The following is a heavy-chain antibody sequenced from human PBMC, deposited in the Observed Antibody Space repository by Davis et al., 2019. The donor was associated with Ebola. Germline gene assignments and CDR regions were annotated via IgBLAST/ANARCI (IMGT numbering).Heavy chain of an antibody. CDR1: GGTFSSYA. CDR2: IIPIFGTA. Sequence: KVSCKASGGTFSSYAISWVRQAPGQGLEWMGGIIPIFGTANYAQKFQGRVPLTADESTSTAYMELSSLRSEDTAVYYCARYIAAAGKIDYWGQGTLVTVSS. J-gene: IGHJ4*02. D-gene: IGHD6-13*01. V-gene: IGHV1-69*01. CDR3: ARYIAAAGKIDY.